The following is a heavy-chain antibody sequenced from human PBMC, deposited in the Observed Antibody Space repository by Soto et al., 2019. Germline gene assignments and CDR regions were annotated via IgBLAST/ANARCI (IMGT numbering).Heavy chain of an antibody. V-gene: IGHV1-8*01. J-gene: IGHJ5*02. D-gene: IGHD3-22*01. Sequence: GASVKVSCKASGYTFTSYDINWVRQATGQGLEWMGWMNPNSGNTGYAQKFQGRVTMTRNTSISTAYMELSSLRSEDTAVYYCARDTRFDYDSSFYWFDPWGQGTLVTVSS. CDR3: ARDTRFDYDSSFYWFDP. CDR2: MNPNSGNT. CDR1: GYTFTSYD.